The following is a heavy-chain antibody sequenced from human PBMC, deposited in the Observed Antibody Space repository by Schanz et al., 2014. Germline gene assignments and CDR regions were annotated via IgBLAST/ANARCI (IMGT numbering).Heavy chain of an antibody. Sequence: QVQLVESGGGLVKPGGSLRLSCAASGFTFSDYYMTWIRQAPGKGLEWVSSISSSGSSIYYADSVKGRFTISRDNANNSLFLRMNSLRAEDTAVYYCASDYNYFETEAPWGQGTLVTVSS. CDR1: GFTFSDYY. J-gene: IGHJ5*02. V-gene: IGHV3-11*04. D-gene: IGHD3-16*01. CDR3: ASDYNYFETEAP. CDR2: ISSSGSSI.